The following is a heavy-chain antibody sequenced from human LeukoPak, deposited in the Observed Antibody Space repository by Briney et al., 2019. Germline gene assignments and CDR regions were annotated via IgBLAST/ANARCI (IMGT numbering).Heavy chain of an antibody. CDR2: IDGSGGST. V-gene: IGHV3-23*01. J-gene: IGHJ4*02. D-gene: IGHD4/OR15-4a*01. CDR3: AKSTNYLSIDY. Sequence: GGSLRLSCAASGFTFSNYPMSWVRQAPGKGLEWVPVIDGSGGSTHYADSVKGRFTISRDNSKNTLYLQMNSLRAEDTAVYYCAKSTNYLSIDYWGQGTLVTVSS. CDR1: GFTFSNYP.